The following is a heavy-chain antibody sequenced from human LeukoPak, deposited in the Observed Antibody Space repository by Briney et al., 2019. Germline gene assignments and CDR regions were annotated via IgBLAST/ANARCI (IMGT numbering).Heavy chain of an antibody. J-gene: IGHJ4*02. CDR1: GFTFSSYW. CDR3: GRDIATAVGY. Sequence: GGSLRLSCTASGFTFSSYWMHWVRQAPEKGLVWVSRINSAGISTNYADSVKGRFTISRDNAKNTLYLQMNSLRAEDTAIYYCGRDIATAVGYWGLGTLVTVSS. D-gene: IGHD6-13*01. V-gene: IGHV3-74*01. CDR2: INSAGIST.